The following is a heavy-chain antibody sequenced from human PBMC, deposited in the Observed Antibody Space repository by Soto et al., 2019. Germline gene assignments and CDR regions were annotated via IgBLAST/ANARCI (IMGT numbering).Heavy chain of an antibody. CDR3: ARDVLAAADAFDI. Sequence: GGSLRLSCAASGFTFSSYSMNWVRQAPGKGLEWVSSISSSSSYIYYADSVKGRFTISRDNAKNSLYLQMNSLRAEDTAVYYCARDVLAAADAFDIWGQGTMVPVSS. D-gene: IGHD6-13*01. V-gene: IGHV3-21*01. CDR1: GFTFSSYS. CDR2: ISSSSSYI. J-gene: IGHJ3*02.